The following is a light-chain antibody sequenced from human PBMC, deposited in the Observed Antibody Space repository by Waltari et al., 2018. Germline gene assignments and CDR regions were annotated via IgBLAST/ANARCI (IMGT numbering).Light chain of an antibody. CDR3: CSFAGSYTYV. J-gene: IGLJ1*01. CDR2: DVS. CDR1: SRDVGGYQY. Sequence: QSALTQPRSVSGSPGQSVTIPCTGTSRDVGGYQYVPCFQQHPGKVPKLLIYDVSERPSDVPDRFSGSKSANTASLTISGLQTEDEADYYCCSFAGSYTYVFGTGTRVTVL. V-gene: IGLV2-11*01.